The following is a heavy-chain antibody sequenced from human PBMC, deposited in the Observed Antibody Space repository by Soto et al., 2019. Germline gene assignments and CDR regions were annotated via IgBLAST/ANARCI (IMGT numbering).Heavy chain of an antibody. V-gene: IGHV1-69*06. Sequence: GSPVKVSCKPSGGTFSSYAISWVRQAPGQGLEWMGGIIPILGTANYAQKFQARDTITADKSTSTAYMELRSLTSEDPAVYYGARSAPSRSALFTFYSKAPPHHYYYSYYDMDVWGQGPTVTVSS. J-gene: IGHJ6*02. CDR2: IIPILGTA. CDR1: GGTFSSYA. CDR3: ARSAPSRSALFTFYSKAPPHHYYYSYYDMDV. D-gene: IGHD3-9*01.